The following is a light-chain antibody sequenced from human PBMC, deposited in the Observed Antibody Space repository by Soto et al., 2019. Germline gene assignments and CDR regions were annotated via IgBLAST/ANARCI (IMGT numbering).Light chain of an antibody. CDR1: SSDVGSYNL. CDR3: CSYAGSSTDVV. J-gene: IGLJ2*01. V-gene: IGLV2-23*01. Sequence: QAVVTQPASVSGSPGQSITISCTGTSSDVGSYNLVSWYQQHLGKAPKLMIYEGSKRPSGVSNRFSGSKSGNTASLTISGLQAEDEADYYCCSYAGSSTDVVFGGGTQLTVL. CDR2: EGS.